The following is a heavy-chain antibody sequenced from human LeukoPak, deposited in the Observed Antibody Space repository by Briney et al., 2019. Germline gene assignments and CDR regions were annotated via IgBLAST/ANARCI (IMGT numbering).Heavy chain of an antibody. CDR1: GYTFTGYY. Sequence: ASVKVSCKASGYTFTGYYMHWVRQAPGQGLEWMGWINPNNGGTNYAQKFQGRVTMTRDTSISTAYMELSRLRSDDTAVYYCARVHLTYRRHTAKLGIWLYPGSQGRLVTV. V-gene: IGHV1-2*02. CDR3: ARVHLTYRRHTAKLGIWLYP. J-gene: IGHJ5*02. CDR2: INPNNGGT. D-gene: IGHD3-10*01.